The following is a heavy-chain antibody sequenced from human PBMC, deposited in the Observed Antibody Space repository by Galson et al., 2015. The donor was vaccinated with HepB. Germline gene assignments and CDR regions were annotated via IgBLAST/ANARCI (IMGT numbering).Heavy chain of an antibody. CDR2: ISYDGSNK. Sequence: SLRLSCAASGFTFSSYAMHWVRQAPGKGLEWVAVISYDGSNKYYADSVKGRFTISRDNSKNTLYLQMNSLRAEDTAVYYCARGGPYSWNDEIDYWGQGTLVTVSS. V-gene: IGHV3-30-3*01. CDR3: ARGGPYSWNDEIDY. J-gene: IGHJ4*02. D-gene: IGHD1-1*01. CDR1: GFTFSSYA.